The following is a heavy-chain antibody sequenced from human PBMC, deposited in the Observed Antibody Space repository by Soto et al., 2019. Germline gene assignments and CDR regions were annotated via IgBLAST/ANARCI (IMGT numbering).Heavy chain of an antibody. CDR1: GFTFSSYE. CDR2: ISSSGSTI. J-gene: IGHJ6*02. CDR3: AYTVVTPRYYYGMDV. D-gene: IGHD2-21*02. V-gene: IGHV3-48*03. Sequence: GGSLRLSCAASGFTFSSYEMNWVRQAPGKGLEWVSYISSSGSTIYHADSVKGRFTISRDNAKNSLYLQMNSLRAEDTAVYYCAYTVVTPRYYYGMDVWGQGTTVTVSS.